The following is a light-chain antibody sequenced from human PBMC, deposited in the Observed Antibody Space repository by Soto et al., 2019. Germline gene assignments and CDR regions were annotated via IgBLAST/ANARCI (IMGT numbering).Light chain of an antibody. CDR1: QSVSSSY. CDR3: QQYGSPTWVT. Sequence: SPGTLSLSPGERATLSCRASQSVSSSYLAWYQQKPGQAPRLLIYGASSRATGIPDRFSGSGSGTDFTLTISRLEPEDFAVYYCQQYGSPTWVTFGQGTRLEIK. CDR2: GAS. J-gene: IGKJ5*01. V-gene: IGKV3-20*01.